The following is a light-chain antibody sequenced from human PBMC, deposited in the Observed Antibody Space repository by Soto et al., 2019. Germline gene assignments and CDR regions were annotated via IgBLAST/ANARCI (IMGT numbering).Light chain of an antibody. V-gene: IGKV3-20*01. CDR1: QSVDSSF. CDR3: QQYATSSWT. J-gene: IGKJ1*01. Sequence: EIVLTQSPGTLSLSPGVRAILSCRASQSVDSSFLAWYQQKSGQAPRLLIYGASSRASGIPDRFSGSGSGTDFTLTLSRLEPEDFAVYYCQQYATSSWTFGRGTKVEVK. CDR2: GAS.